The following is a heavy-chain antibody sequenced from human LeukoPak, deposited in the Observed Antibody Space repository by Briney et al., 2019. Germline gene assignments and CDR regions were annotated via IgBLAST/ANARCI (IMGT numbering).Heavy chain of an antibody. CDR2: IYPGGSV. Sequence: GGSLRLSCAASEFTVSSTYITWLRQAPGKGLEWVSVIYPGGSVLYADSVQGRFTISRDISQNIVYLQINNLRADDTAVYYCARDRRSGLGHAFDIWGQGTMVTVSS. CDR3: ARDRRSGLGHAFDI. D-gene: IGHD3-3*01. J-gene: IGHJ3*02. V-gene: IGHV3-53*01. CDR1: EFTVSSTY.